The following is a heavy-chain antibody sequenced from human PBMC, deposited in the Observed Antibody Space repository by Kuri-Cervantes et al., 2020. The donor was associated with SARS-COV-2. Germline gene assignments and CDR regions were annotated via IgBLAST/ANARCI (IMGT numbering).Heavy chain of an antibody. V-gene: IGHV3-48*02. CDR3: ARDGRGDSASRAAFDI. CDR2: ISSSSSTI. J-gene: IGHJ3*02. D-gene: IGHD2-21*01. CDR1: GFTFSSYS. Sequence: GGSLRLSCAASGFTFSSYSMNWVRQAPGKGPEWVSYISSSSSTIYYADSVKGRFTISRDNAKNSLYLQMYSLRDEDTAVYYCARDGRGDSASRAAFDIWGQGTMVAVSS.